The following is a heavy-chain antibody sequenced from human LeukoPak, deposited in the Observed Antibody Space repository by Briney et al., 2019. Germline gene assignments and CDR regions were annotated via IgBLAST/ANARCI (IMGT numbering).Heavy chain of an antibody. J-gene: IGHJ4*02. V-gene: IGHV4-39*01. D-gene: IGHD5-12*01. Sequence: SETLSLTCTVSGGSISSSSYYWGWIRQPPGKGLEWIGSIYYSGSTYYNPSPKSRVTISVDTSKNQFSLKPSSVTAADTAVCYCARRVATMYYFDYWGQGTLVTVSS. CDR2: IYYSGST. CDR3: ARRVATMYYFDY. CDR1: GGSISSSSYY.